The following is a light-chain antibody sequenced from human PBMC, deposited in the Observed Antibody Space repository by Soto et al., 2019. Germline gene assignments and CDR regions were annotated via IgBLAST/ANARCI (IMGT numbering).Light chain of an antibody. CDR2: AAS. Sequence: EIVMTQSPATLSVSPGERATLSCRASQSVSTNLAWYQQKPGQAPRLLIYAASVRATGIPARFSGSGSGTEFTLTISSLQSEDFAIYFCQQYNNWPPDRTFGQGTKVEIK. CDR1: QSVSTN. V-gene: IGKV3-15*01. J-gene: IGKJ1*01. CDR3: QQYNNWPPDRT.